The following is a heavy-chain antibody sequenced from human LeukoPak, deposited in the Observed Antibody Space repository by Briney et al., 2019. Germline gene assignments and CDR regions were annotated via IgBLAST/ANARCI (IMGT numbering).Heavy chain of an antibody. J-gene: IGHJ4*02. CDR2: ISGRDGRT. V-gene: IGHV3-23*01. Sequence: GGSLRLSCSVSGLTFYTYAMSWVRQAPGKGLEWVSAISGRDGRTYYTDSVKGRFTISRDNSKNTLYLQMNSLRAEDTAVCYCAKDTHQGLTPDFDYWGQGTLVTVSS. CDR1: GLTFYTYA. D-gene: IGHD2-2*01. CDR3: AKDTHQGLTPDFDY.